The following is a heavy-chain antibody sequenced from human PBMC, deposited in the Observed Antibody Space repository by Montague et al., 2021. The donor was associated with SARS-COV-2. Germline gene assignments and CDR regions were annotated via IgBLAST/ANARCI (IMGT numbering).Heavy chain of an antibody. V-gene: IGHV3-23*01. Sequence: SLRLSCAASGFPFSNKPMSWVRQAPGKGLEWVSAFSISGETTYYADSVKGRFTMSRDNSKNTLYLQMNSLRAEDTAVYYCATSLGVSTNDDFRGQGTLVTVSS. CDR2: FSISGETT. J-gene: IGHJ4*02. CDR3: ATSLGVSTNDDF. CDR1: GFPFSNKP. D-gene: IGHD3-22*01.